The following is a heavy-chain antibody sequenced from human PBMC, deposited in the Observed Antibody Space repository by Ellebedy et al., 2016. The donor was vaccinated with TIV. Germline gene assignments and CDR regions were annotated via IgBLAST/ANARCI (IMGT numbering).Heavy chain of an antibody. J-gene: IGHJ4*02. CDR1: GFTFSSYA. CDR2: ISYDGSNK. D-gene: IGHD4-23*01. V-gene: IGHV3-30*04. Sequence: GGSLRLSCAASGFTFSSYAMHWVRQAPGKGLEWVAVISYDGSNKYYADSVKGRFTISRDNSKNTLYLQMNSLRAEDTAVYYCARGRIGGVETLFDYWGQGTLVTVSS. CDR3: ARGRIGGVETLFDY.